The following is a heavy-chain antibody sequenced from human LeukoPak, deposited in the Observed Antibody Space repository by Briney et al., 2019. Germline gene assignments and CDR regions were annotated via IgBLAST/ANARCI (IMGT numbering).Heavy chain of an antibody. Sequence: PSETLSLTCTVSGGSISSSSYYWGWIRQPPGKGLEWIGSIYYSGSTYYNPSLKSRVTISVDTSKNHFSLKLSSVTAADTAVYYCARHGVEATPDYYYMDVWGKGTTVTVSS. CDR2: IYYSGST. V-gene: IGHV4-39*01. D-gene: IGHD1-26*01. CDR1: GGSISSSSYY. J-gene: IGHJ6*03. CDR3: ARHGVEATPDYYYMDV.